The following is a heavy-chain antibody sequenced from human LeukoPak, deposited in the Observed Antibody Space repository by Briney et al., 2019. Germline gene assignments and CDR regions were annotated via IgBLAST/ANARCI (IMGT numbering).Heavy chain of an antibody. Sequence: SPGGSLRLSCAASGFTFSSYSMNWVRQAPGKGLEWVSSISSSSSYIYYADSVKGRFTISRDNAKNSLYLQMNSLRAEDTAVYYCARDPTWDYYGMDVWGQGTTVTVSS. CDR2: ISSSSSYI. CDR1: GFTFSSYS. D-gene: IGHD2/OR15-2a*01. J-gene: IGHJ6*02. CDR3: ARDPTWDYYGMDV. V-gene: IGHV3-21*01.